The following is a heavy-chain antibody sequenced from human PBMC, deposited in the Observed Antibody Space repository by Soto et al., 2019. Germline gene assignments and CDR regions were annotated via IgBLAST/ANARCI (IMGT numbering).Heavy chain of an antibody. CDR3: ARDRSYTTDS. V-gene: IGHV3-74*01. D-gene: IGHD1-26*01. Sequence: GGSLRLSCAASGFTFSNSWMHWVRQAPGKGLVWVSYINSDGSTTTYADSVKGRFTISRDNAKNTVYLQITSLTAEDTAVYYCARDRSYTTDSWGQGTLVTVSS. J-gene: IGHJ4*02. CDR2: INSDGSTT. CDR1: GFTFSNSW.